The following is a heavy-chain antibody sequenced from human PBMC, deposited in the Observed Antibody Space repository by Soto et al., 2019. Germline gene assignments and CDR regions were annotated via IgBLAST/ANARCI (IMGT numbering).Heavy chain of an antibody. CDR2: IYYSGST. CDR3: ARDYGTRAYDY. CDR1: GGSVSSGSYY. V-gene: IGHV4-61*01. Sequence: SSETLSLTCTVSGGSVSSGSYYWSWIRQPPGKGLEWIGYIYYSGSTNYNPSLKSRVTISVDTSKNQFSLKLSSVTAADTAVYYCARDYGTRAYDYWGQGTLVTVSS. J-gene: IGHJ4*02. D-gene: IGHD3-10*01.